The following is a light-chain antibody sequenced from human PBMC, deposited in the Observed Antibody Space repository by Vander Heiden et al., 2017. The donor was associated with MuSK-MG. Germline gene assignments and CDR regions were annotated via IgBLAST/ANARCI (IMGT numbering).Light chain of an antibody. Sequence: SYELTQPLSVSVALGQTARITCGGNNIGSKNVHWYQQKPGQAPVPVIYRDSNRPSGIPERFSGSNSGNTATLTISRAQAGDEADYYCQVWDSRVVFGGGTKLTVL. CDR2: RDS. J-gene: IGLJ2*01. CDR3: QVWDSRVV. V-gene: IGLV3-9*01. CDR1: NIGSKN.